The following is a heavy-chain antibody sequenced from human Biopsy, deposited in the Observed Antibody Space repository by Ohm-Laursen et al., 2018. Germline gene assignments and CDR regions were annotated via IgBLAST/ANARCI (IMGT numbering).Heavy chain of an antibody. D-gene: IGHD5-12*01. CDR3: AGRPWPNAFDI. Sequence: TLSLTCVVSGGSVSSGSYYWSWIRQPPGKGLEWIGYIYYSGSTNYNPSLKSRVTISVDTSRNQFSLKLSSVTAADTAVYYCAGRPWPNAFDIWGQGTMVTVSS. J-gene: IGHJ3*02. V-gene: IGHV4-61*01. CDR2: IYYSGST. CDR1: GGSVSSGSYY.